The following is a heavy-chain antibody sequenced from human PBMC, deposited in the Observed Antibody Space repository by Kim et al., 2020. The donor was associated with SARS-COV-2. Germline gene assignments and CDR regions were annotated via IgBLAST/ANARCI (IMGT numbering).Heavy chain of an antibody. D-gene: IGHD1-20*01. V-gene: IGHV3-11*01. J-gene: IGHJ5*02. CDR3: ARITGTVRGGGFDP. Sequence: AEPVQGRFTIASDTAKNSLYLQMNSLGAEDPAVYYCARITGTVRGGGFDPWGQGTLVTVSS.